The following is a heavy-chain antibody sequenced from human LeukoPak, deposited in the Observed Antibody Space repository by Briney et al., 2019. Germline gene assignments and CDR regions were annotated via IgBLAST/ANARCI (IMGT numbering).Heavy chain of an antibody. V-gene: IGHV3-21*01. Sequence: PGGSLRLSCAASGFTLTTFDMNWVRQAPGKGLEWVSSISTSSRYIYYRDSVKGRFTISRDDAKNSLYLQMNSLRVEDTAVYYCARADCSGSTCNSRRSSFDPWGQGTLVTVSS. J-gene: IGHJ5*02. D-gene: IGHD2-15*01. CDR1: GFTLTTFD. CDR2: ISTSSRYI. CDR3: ARADCSGSTCNSRRSSFDP.